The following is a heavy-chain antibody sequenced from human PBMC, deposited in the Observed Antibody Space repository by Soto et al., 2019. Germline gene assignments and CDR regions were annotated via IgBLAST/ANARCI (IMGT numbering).Heavy chain of an antibody. J-gene: IGHJ5*02. V-gene: IGHV4-30-2*01. D-gene: IGHD3-16*01. Sequence: QLRLQESGSGLVKPSQTLSLTCAVSGGSITSGNSYSWSWIRQPPGKGLEWIGSISHTGSTSYNPSLKGRVTMSVDKSKNHFSLKLSSVTAADMAVYYCARAVAPYLGTWFDPWGQGTLVIVSS. CDR3: ARAVAPYLGTWFDP. CDR1: GGSITSGNSYS. CDR2: ISHTGST.